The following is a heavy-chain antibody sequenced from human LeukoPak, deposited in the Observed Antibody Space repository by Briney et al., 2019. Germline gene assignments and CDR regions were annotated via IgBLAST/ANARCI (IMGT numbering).Heavy chain of an antibody. CDR2: IYYSGST. Sequence: PSQTLSLTCTVSGGSISSGGYYWSWIRQHPGKGLEWIGYIYYSGSTYYNPSLKSRVTISVDTSKNQSSLKLSSVTAADTAAYYCARASTVAGRHPKPNSKYYFDYWGQGTLVTVSP. V-gene: IGHV4-31*03. J-gene: IGHJ4*02. CDR1: GGSISSGGYY. CDR3: ARASTVAGRHPKPNSKYYFDY. D-gene: IGHD6-19*01.